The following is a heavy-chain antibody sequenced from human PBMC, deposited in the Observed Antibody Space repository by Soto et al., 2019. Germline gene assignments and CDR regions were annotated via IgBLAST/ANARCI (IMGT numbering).Heavy chain of an antibody. Sequence: ASVKVSCKASGYTFTSYGISWVRQAPGQGLEWMGWISAFNGNTNYAQKLQGRVTITTDTSTSTAYMELRSLRSEDTAVYYCARGGEQWLVQDWFDPWGQGTLVTVSS. CDR2: ISAFNGNT. D-gene: IGHD6-19*01. CDR1: GYTFTSYG. CDR3: ARGGEQWLVQDWFDP. J-gene: IGHJ5*02. V-gene: IGHV1-18*01.